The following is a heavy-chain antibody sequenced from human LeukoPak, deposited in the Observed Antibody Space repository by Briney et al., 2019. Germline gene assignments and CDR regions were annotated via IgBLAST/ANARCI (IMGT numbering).Heavy chain of an antibody. J-gene: IGHJ4*02. CDR3: AREGRGSIRY. D-gene: IGHD2-2*02. Sequence: SETLSLTCAVYGGSFSGYYWSWIRQPPGEGLEWIGEINHSGSTNYNPSLKSRVTISVDTSKNQFSLKLSSVTAADTAVYYCAREGRGSIRYWGRGTLVTVSS. CDR1: GGSFSGYY. CDR2: INHSGST. V-gene: IGHV4-34*01.